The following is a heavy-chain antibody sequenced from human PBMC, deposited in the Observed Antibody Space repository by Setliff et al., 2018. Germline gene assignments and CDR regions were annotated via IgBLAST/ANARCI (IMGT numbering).Heavy chain of an antibody. V-gene: IGHV7-4-1*02. J-gene: IGHJ5*02. CDR2: INTYTGSP. D-gene: IGHD3-3*01. CDR3: ARGSVTIFGVVLSNWFDP. CDR1: GYTFTVYT. Sequence: ASVKVSCKASGYTFTVYTMNWVRQAPGQGLEWMGWINTYTGSPTYAQGFTGRFVFSLDTSVSTAYLQLSSQKAEDTAVYYCARGSVTIFGVVLSNWFDPWGQGTLVTVSS.